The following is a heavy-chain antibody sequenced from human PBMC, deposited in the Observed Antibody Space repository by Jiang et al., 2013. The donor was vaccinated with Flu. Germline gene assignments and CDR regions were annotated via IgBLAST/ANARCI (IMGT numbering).Heavy chain of an antibody. V-gene: IGHV1-18*01. CDR2: ISAYNGNT. Sequence: GAEVKKPGASVKVSCKASGYTFTSYGISWVRQAPGQGLEWMGWISAYNGNTNYAQKLQGRVTMTTDTSTSTAYMELRSLRSDDTAVYYCAGSRLDYGDLNGEYAFGIWGQGTMVTVSS. D-gene: IGHD4-17*01. CDR3: AGSRLDYGDLNGEYAFGI. CDR1: GYTFTSYG. J-gene: IGHJ3*02.